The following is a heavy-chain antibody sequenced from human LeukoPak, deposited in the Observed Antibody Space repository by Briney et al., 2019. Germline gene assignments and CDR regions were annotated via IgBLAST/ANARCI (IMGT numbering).Heavy chain of an antibody. CDR2: INHSGST. Sequence: PSETLSLTCAVYGVSFSGYCWSWLRQPPGKGLEWVGEINHSGSTNYNPSLKSRVTISVATSKNQFSLKLSSVTAADTAVYYCARRPRYCSSTSCYVGWFDPWGQGTLVTVSS. D-gene: IGHD2-2*01. CDR3: ARRPRYCSSTSCYVGWFDP. V-gene: IGHV4-34*01. CDR1: GVSFSGYC. J-gene: IGHJ5*02.